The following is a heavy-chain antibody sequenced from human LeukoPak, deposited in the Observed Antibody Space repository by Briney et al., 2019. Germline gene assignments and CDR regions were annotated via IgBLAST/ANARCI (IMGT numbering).Heavy chain of an antibody. CDR1: GLTFSNCG. CDR3: AKSSGTYSLWYFDL. J-gene: IGHJ2*01. CDR2: ISSTGGTT. D-gene: IGHD1-26*01. Sequence: GGSLRLSCVASGLTFSNCGISWVRQAPGKGLEWVSAISSTGGTTYYADSVKGHFTISRDNSKNTLYLQMNSLRAEDTAVYYCAKSSGTYSLWYFDLWGRGTLVTVSS. V-gene: IGHV3-23*01.